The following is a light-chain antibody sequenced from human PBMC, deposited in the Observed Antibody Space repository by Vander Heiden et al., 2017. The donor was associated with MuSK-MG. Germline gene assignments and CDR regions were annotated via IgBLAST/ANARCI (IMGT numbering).Light chain of an antibody. Sequence: QSALTQPASVSASPGPSSTISCTGTSSDVGGYNYVSWYQQHPGKAPKLLIYDVSKRPSGVSNRFSGSKSGNTASLTISGLQAEDEADYYCSAYTSSSNVVFGGGTKLTVL. J-gene: IGLJ2*01. CDR3: SAYTSSSNVV. CDR1: SSDVGGYNY. CDR2: DVS. V-gene: IGLV2-14*01.